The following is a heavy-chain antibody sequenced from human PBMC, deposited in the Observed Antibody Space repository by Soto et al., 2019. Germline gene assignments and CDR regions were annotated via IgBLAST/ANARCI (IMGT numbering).Heavy chain of an antibody. D-gene: IGHD1-20*01. CDR1: GGSISSYY. V-gene: IGHV4-59*01. J-gene: IGHJ4*02. Sequence: SETLSLTCTVSGGSISSYYWSWIRQPPGKGLEWIGYIYYSGSTNYNPSLKSRVTISVDTSKNQFSLKLSSVTAADTAVYYCARASITWSPYYFDYWGQGTLVTVSS. CDR3: ARASITWSPYYFDY. CDR2: IYYSGST.